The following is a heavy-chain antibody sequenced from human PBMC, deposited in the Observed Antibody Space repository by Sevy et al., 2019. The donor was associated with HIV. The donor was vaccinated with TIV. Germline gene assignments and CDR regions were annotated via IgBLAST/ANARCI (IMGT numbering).Heavy chain of an antibody. CDR1: GFTFSSYS. J-gene: IGHJ5*02. CDR3: ARADCSDRPIENWFDP. CDR2: ISSSSSTI. D-gene: IGHD2-21*01. V-gene: IGHV3-48*02. Sequence: GGSLRLSCAASGFTFSSYSMNWVRQAPGKGLEWVSYISSSSSTIYYADSVKGRFTISRDNAKNSLYLQMNSLRDEDTAVYYCARADCSDRPIENWFDPWGQGTLVTVSS.